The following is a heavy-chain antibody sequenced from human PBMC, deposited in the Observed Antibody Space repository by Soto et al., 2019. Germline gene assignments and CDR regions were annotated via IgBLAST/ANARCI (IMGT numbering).Heavy chain of an antibody. Sequence: VGSLRLSCATSGFSFNDYAMYWVRQAPGQGLEWVAIISSDGHHQFYLDNLRGRFTVSRDNSKNTLYLQMNSLRPEDTAVYYCSRGTYYPQSSGLHADYWGPGTVVTVSS. CDR3: SRGTYYPQSSGLHADY. D-gene: IGHD3-22*01. CDR2: ISSDGHHQ. CDR1: GFSFNDYA. V-gene: IGHV3-30*03. J-gene: IGHJ4*02.